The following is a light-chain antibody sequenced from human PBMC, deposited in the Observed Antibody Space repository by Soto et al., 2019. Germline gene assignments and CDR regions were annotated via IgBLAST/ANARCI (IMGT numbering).Light chain of an antibody. CDR3: QQSYSTPLT. Sequence: DIQMTQSPSSLSVSVGDRVTITCRASQSIGGFLNWYQQKLGKAPKLLIYAASSLQSGVPSRFRGRGSGTDFTLTISSLQPEDFATYYCQQSYSTPLTFGGGTKVEI. J-gene: IGKJ4*01. CDR1: QSIGGF. CDR2: AAS. V-gene: IGKV1-39*01.